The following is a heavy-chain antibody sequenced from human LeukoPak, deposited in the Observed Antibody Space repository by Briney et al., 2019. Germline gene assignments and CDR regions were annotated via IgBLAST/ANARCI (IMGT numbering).Heavy chain of an antibody. Sequence: SETLSLTCTVSGDSISGSSYFWGWIRQPPGKGLEWIGSIYYSGSTYYNPSLKNRVTISVDTSKNQFSLKLGSVTAADTAVYYCARHTYSLYGWAANDWGQGTLVTVSS. CDR2: IYYSGST. CDR1: GDSISGSSYF. CDR3: ARHTYSLYGWAAND. J-gene: IGHJ4*02. D-gene: IGHD5/OR15-5a*01. V-gene: IGHV4-39*01.